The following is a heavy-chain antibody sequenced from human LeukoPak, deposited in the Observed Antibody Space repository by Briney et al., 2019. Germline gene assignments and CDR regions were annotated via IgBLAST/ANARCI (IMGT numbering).Heavy chain of an antibody. V-gene: IGHV4-30-2*01. CDR3: ARGAYYGSETFDY. D-gene: IGHD3-10*01. CDR2: IYHSGST. CDR1: GGSNSSGGYS. J-gene: IGHJ4*02. Sequence: SQTLSLTCAVSGGSNSSGGYSWSWIRQPPGKGLEWIGYIYHSGSTYYNPSLKSRVTISVDRSKNQFSLKLSSVTAADTAVYYCARGAYYGSETFDYWGQGTLVTVSS.